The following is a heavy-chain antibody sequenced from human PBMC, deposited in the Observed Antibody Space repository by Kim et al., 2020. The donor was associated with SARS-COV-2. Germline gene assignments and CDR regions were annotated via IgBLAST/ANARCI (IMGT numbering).Heavy chain of an antibody. V-gene: IGHV4-59*01. J-gene: IGHJ4*02. CDR3: ARTYSGSYYSVAYFDY. Sequence: SLKSRVTISVDTSKNQFSRKLSSVTAADTAVYYCARTYSGSYYSVAYFDYWGQGTLVTVSS. D-gene: IGHD1-26*01.